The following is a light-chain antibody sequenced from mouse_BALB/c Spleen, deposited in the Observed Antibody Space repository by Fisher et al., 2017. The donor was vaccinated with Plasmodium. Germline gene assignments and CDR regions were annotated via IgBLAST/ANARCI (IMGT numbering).Light chain of an antibody. CDR3: QHSDSWPLT. Sequence: DIVITQSPATLSVTPGDSVSLSCRASQSTSNNLHWYQQKSHASPRLLIKYASQSISGIPSRFSGSGSGTDFTLSINSVETEDFGMYFCQHSDSWPLTFGAGTKLELK. J-gene: IGKJ5*01. V-gene: IGKV5-43*01. CDR2: YAS. CDR1: QSTSNN.